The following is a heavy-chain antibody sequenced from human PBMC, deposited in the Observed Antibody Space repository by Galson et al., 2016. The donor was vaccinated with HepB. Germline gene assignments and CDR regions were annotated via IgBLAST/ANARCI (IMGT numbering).Heavy chain of an antibody. Sequence: TLSLTCTVSGGSISGGRYYWSWLRRHPGEGPEWIGYIFHTGSTYYNPSLKSRVIMSRDTSKNQFSLKLNSVTAADTAVYYCARGLETSGSYYIQWLDPWGQGTLVTVSS. J-gene: IGHJ5*02. CDR1: GGSISGGRYY. CDR2: IFHTGST. CDR3: ARGLETSGSYYIQWLDP. D-gene: IGHD3-10*01. V-gene: IGHV4-31*03.